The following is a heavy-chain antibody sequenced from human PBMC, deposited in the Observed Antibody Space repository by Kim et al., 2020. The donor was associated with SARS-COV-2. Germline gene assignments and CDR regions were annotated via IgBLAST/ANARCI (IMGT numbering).Heavy chain of an antibody. CDR2: TYYRSKWYH. CDR1: GDSVSSDSAA. Sequence: SQTLSLTCDISGDSVSSDSAAWNWLRQSPSRGLEWLGRTYYRSKWYHDYAVSVKSRIIINPDTSKNQFSLQLDSVTPEDTAVYYCAGAPGTYDFAFLFWGQGTLVTVSS. CDR3: AGAPGTYDFAFLF. D-gene: IGHD3-16*01. V-gene: IGHV6-1*01. J-gene: IGHJ1*01.